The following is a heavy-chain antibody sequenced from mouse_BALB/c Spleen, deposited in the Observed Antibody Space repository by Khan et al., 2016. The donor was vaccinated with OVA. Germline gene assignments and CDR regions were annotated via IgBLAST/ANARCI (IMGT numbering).Heavy chain of an antibody. CDR2: ISYSGNT. Sequence: VQLKQSGPGLVKPSQSLSLICTVTGYSITSDYAWNWIRQFPGNKLEWMGFISYSGNTKYNPSLKSRISITRDTSKNQFFLQLNSVTTEDTATYYCARVYRGYFDDWGQGTTLTVSS. CDR3: ARVYRGYFDD. CDR1: GYSITSDYA. J-gene: IGHJ2*01. D-gene: IGHD2-14*01. V-gene: IGHV3-2*02.